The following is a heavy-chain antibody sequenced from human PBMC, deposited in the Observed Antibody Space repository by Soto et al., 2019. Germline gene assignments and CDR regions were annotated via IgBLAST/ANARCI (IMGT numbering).Heavy chain of an antibody. D-gene: IGHD6-6*01. CDR1: GFTFSSYA. Sequence: GGSLRLSCAASGFTFSSYAMNWVRQAPGKGLEWVSAVSGNGGRTYYADSVKGRFTISRDNSKNTLYLQMNSLRAEDTALYYCARPEISTSWGNGPDYWGQGTLVTVSS. CDR2: VSGNGGRT. V-gene: IGHV3-23*01. J-gene: IGHJ4*02. CDR3: ARPEISTSWGNGPDY.